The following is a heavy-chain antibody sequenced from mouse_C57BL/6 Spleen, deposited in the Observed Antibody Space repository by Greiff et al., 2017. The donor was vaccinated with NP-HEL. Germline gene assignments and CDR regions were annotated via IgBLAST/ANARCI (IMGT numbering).Heavy chain of an antibody. Sequence: QVQLQQPGAELVRPGTSVKLSCKASGYTFTSYWMHWVKQRPGQGLEWIGVIDPSDSYTNYNPKFKGKATLTVDTSSSTAYMQLSSLTSEDSAVYYYASSSGTHFDYWGQGTTLTVSS. D-gene: IGHD4-1*01. CDR3: ASSSGTHFDY. CDR2: IDPSDSYT. CDR1: GYTFTSYW. J-gene: IGHJ2*01. V-gene: IGHV1-59*01.